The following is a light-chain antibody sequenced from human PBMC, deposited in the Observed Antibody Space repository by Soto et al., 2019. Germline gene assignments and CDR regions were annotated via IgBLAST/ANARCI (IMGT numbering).Light chain of an antibody. CDR1: QGISTY. J-gene: IGKJ1*01. V-gene: IGKV1-39*01. CDR2: AAS. CDR3: QQSYSTTWT. Sequence: DIQMTQSPPSLSASVGDRVTITSRASQGISTYLNWYLQKPGKAPKLLIYAASSLQSGVPSRFSGSGSETDFTLTISSLQPEDFATYSCQQSYSTTWTFGQGTKVDIK.